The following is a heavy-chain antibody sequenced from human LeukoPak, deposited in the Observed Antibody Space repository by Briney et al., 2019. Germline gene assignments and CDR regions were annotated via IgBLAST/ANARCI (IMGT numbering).Heavy chain of an antibody. CDR1: GYTFTGYY. J-gene: IGHJ5*02. V-gene: IGHV1-2*02. CDR3: ARGPLGRIAARPGSRFDP. D-gene: IGHD6-6*01. Sequence: ASVKVSCKASGYTFTGYYIHWLRQAPGQGLEWMGWINPSSGGTHYSQKFQGRVTMTTDTSISIVSMELSRLRSDDTAVYSCARGPLGRIAARPGSRFDPWGQGTLVTVSS. CDR2: INPSSGGT.